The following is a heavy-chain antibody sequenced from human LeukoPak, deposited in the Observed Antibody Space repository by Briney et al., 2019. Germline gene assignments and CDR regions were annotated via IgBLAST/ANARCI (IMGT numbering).Heavy chain of an antibody. Sequence: ASVKVSCKASVFTLTNFDINWVRQATGQGLEGMGLMNSKTGNTGYAQEFQGRVTMTRDTSIGTAYMELTNLRSEDTAVYYCARGRRGSSGPWSWYLDLWGRGTLVTASS. CDR1: VFTLTNFD. CDR3: ARGRRGSSGPWSWYLDL. J-gene: IGHJ2*01. CDR2: MNSKTGNT. D-gene: IGHD3-22*01. V-gene: IGHV1-8*01.